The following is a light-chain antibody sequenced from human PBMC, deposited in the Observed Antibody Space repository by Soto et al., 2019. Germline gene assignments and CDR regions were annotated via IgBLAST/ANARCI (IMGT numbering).Light chain of an antibody. J-gene: IGKJ4*01. CDR3: QQHGTSPELT. CDR1: QSVSNTY. Sequence: IVLTQSPGTLSLSPVERATLSCRASQSVSNTYLAWYQQKPGQAPRLLISGASSRAAGIPDRFSGSGSGTDFSLTISRLEPEDFAVYYCQQHGTSPELTFGGGTKVDIK. V-gene: IGKV3-20*01. CDR2: GAS.